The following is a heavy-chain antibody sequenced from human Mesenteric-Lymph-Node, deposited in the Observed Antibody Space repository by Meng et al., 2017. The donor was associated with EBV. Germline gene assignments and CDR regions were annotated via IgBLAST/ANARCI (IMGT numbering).Heavy chain of an antibody. CDR1: GGSISTTNYY. CDR2: IYYSGIT. V-gene: IGHV4-39*01. D-gene: IGHD3/OR15-3a*01. J-gene: IGHJ5*02. Sequence: QLQQPEAGSRLVKPSETLSLTCTVAGGSISTTNYYWSWVRQPPGKGLEWLGGIYYSGITYYNPSLTSRVDLSVDTSKNRFSLKLFSLTTEDTAVYFCVRSRGWTQVEWFDPWGPGTLVTVSS. CDR3: VRSRGWTQVEWFDP.